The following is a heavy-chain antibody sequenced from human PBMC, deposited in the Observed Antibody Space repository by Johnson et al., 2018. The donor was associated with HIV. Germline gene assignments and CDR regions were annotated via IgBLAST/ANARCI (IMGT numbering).Heavy chain of an antibody. Sequence: VQLVESGGGVVQPGRSLRLSCVASRFTFSSFAMHWVRQAPGKGLEWVSGVSGSGGSTYYADSVKGRFTISRDNYKNTLSLQMNSLRAEDTAVYYCAKGDDSSGWYNGAFDIWGLGTMVTVSS. D-gene: IGHD6-19*01. V-gene: IGHV3-23*04. CDR2: VSGSGGST. CDR1: RFTFSSFA. CDR3: AKGDDSSGWYNGAFDI. J-gene: IGHJ3*02.